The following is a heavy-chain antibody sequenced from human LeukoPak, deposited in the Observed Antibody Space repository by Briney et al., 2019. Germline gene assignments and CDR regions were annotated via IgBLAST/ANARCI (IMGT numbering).Heavy chain of an antibody. V-gene: IGHV4-4*07. D-gene: IGHD4-17*01. CDR3: AKTVTTLFRDAFDI. CDR2: IYTSGST. CDR1: GGSISSYY. J-gene: IGHJ3*02. Sequence: SETLSVTCTVSGGSISSYYWSWIRQPAGKGLEWIGRIYTSGSTNYNPSLKSRVTMSVDTSKNQFSLKLSSVTAADTAMYYCAKTVTTLFRDAFDIWGQGTMVTVSS.